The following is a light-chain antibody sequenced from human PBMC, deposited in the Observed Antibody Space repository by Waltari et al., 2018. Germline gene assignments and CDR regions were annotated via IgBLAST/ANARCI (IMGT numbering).Light chain of an antibody. J-gene: IGKJ2*01. CDR2: GAS. V-gene: IGKV3-15*01. CDR1: QNVRSN. CDR3: QHYEGWPPSYT. Sequence: IVMTQSPATLSVSPGERATLSCRASQNVRSNLAWYQQKPGQAPRLLIYGASTRATDVPARFGGSGFGTEFTLTISSLQSEDFAVYYRQHYEGWPPSYTFGQGTKVEI.